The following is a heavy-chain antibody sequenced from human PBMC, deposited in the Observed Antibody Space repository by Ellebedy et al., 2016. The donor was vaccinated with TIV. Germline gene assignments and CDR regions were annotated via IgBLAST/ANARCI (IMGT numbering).Heavy chain of an antibody. CDR3: ATTLNYGGNCFFDN. V-gene: IGHV3-21*01. Sequence: PGGSLRLSCAASAFGFSTYTMNRVRQASGKGLEWVSSISSSSYYIYYADSVKGRFTISRDNAKNSLYLQMNSLRAEDTAVYYCATTLNYGGNCFFDNWGQGTLVTVSS. CDR2: ISSSSYYI. D-gene: IGHD4-23*01. CDR1: AFGFSTYT. J-gene: IGHJ4*02.